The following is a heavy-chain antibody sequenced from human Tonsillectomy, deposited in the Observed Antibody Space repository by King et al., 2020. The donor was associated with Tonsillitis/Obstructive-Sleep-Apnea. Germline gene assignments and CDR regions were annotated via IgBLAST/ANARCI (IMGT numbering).Heavy chain of an antibody. V-gene: IGHV4-34*01. CDR1: GGSFSGYS. Sequence: VQLQQWGAGLLKPSETLSLTCAVYGGSFSGYSWSWFRQPPGKGLEWIGEINHSGSTNYNPSLKSRVTISVDTSKNQFSLKLSSVTAADTAVYYCARGFITIFGVVIMHETYFDYWGQGTLVTVSS. D-gene: IGHD3-3*01. J-gene: IGHJ4*02. CDR3: ARGFITIFGVVIMHETYFDY. CDR2: INHSGST.